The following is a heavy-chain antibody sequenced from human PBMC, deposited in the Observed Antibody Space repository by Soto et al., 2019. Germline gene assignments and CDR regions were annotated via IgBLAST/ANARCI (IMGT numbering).Heavy chain of an antibody. J-gene: IGHJ4*02. D-gene: IGHD3-3*01. V-gene: IGHV1-69*08. CDR2: ILPAHGIG. Sequence: QVQLVQSGAEMRKPGSSVKVSCKASGDTFGSYTLSWLRRAPGLGLEWMARILPAHGIGNYAQKFQDKVNITADMSPQTTYLEITSLNPAATGVFFCAGDRGAVGFCDSWGQGTLVTLYS. CDR1: GDTFGSYT. CDR3: AGDRGAVGFCDS.